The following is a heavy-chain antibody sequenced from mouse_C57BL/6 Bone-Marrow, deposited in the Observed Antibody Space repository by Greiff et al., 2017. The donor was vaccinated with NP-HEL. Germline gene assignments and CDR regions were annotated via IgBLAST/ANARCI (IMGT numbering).Heavy chain of an antibody. CDR1: GYTFTSYG. Sequence: QVQLQQSGAELARPGASVKLSCKASGYTFTSYGISWVKQRTGQGLEWIGEIYPRSGNTYYNEKFKGKATLTADKSSSTAYMELRSLTSEDSAVYFCARFGWLLRRYAMDYWGQGTSVTVSS. D-gene: IGHD2-3*01. J-gene: IGHJ4*01. V-gene: IGHV1-81*01. CDR3: ARFGWLLRRYAMDY. CDR2: IYPRSGNT.